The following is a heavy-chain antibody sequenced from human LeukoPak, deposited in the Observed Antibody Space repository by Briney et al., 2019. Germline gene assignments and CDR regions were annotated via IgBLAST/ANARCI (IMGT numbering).Heavy chain of an antibody. Sequence: GGSLRISCAASGFTFSNYWMTWVRQAPGKGLEWVATIKEDGNEKYYVGSVKGRFTISRDNTKDSLFLQMNSLRAEDTAVYCCARGTTDSPGIDYWGQGTPVTVSS. CDR2: IKEDGNEK. CDR1: GFTFSNYW. D-gene: IGHD1-14*01. CDR3: ARGTTDSPGIDY. J-gene: IGHJ4*02. V-gene: IGHV3-7*01.